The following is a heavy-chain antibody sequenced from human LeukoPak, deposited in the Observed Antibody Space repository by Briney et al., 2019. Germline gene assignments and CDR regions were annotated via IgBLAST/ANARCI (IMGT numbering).Heavy chain of an antibody. J-gene: IGHJ6*01. D-gene: IGHD5-24*01. CDR3: PSDEGRWLLFPLYSYYYGMDV. CDR1: GYTFTRYN. V-gene: IGHV1-8*01. Sequence: ASVKVSCKASGYTFTRYNINWVRQATGQGLEGVGWMKPNSGNTGYAQKLQGRVTMTRKTSISTAYMEPSSLRSEDPAVYYCPSDEGRWLLFPLYSYYYGMDVWGHGTTVTVST. CDR2: MKPNSGNT.